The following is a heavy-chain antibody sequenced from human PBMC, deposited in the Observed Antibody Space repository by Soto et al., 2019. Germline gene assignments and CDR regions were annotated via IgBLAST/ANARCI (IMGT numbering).Heavy chain of an antibody. CDR2: IYYSGST. J-gene: IGHJ6*04. Sequence: SETLSLTCTVSGGSISSYYGSWIRQSPGKGLEWIAYIYYSGSTNYNPSLKSRVTISVDTSKNQFSLKLSSVTAADTAVYYCARDSPESFMDVWGKGTTVTVSS. V-gene: IGHV4-59*01. CDR1: GGSISSYY. CDR3: ARDSPESFMDV.